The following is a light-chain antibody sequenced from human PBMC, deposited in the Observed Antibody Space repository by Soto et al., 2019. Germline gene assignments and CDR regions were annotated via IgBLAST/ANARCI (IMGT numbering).Light chain of an antibody. Sequence: EIVLTQSPATLSLSPGERATLSCRASQRVSSYLAWYQQKPGQAPRLLIYDASTRATGIPARFSGSGSGTDFTLTISSLEPEDFAVYYCQQRSNWPPLTFGEGTKVEIK. V-gene: IGKV3-11*01. CDR1: QRVSSY. CDR2: DAS. CDR3: QQRSNWPPLT. J-gene: IGKJ4*01.